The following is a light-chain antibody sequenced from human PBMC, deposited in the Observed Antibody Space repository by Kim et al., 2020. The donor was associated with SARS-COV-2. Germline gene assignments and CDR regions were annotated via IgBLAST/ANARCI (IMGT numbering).Light chain of an antibody. CDR2: WAS. CDR3: QQYYSTPPS. CDR1: QTVLYNSNNKNY. V-gene: IGKV4-1*01. Sequence: RATLKCKSSQTVLYNSNNKNYLAWYQQKPEQDPKLLIYWASIRESGVSDRFSGSGSETDFTLTISSLQAEDVAVYYCQQYYSTPPSFGQGTKLEI. J-gene: IGKJ2*03.